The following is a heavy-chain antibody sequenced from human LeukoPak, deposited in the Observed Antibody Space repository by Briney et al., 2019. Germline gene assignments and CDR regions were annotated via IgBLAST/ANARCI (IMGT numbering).Heavy chain of an antibody. J-gene: IGHJ4*02. V-gene: IGHV4-4*09. CDR3: ARHAIPYYYDSSGYPDYFDY. Sequence: SETLSLTCTVSGVSISSYYWSWIRQPPGKGLEWIGYIYTSGSTNYNPSHKSRVTISVDTSKNQFSLKLSSVNAADTAVYYCARHAIPYYYDSSGYPDYFDYWGEGRLVSVPS. CDR1: GVSISSYY. D-gene: IGHD3-22*01. CDR2: IYTSGST.